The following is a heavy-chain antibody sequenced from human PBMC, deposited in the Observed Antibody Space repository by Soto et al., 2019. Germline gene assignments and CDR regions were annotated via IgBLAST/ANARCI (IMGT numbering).Heavy chain of an antibody. Sequence: ASVKVSCKASGYTFTSYYMHWARQAPGQGLEWMGIINPSGGSTSYAQKFQGRVTMTRDTSTSTVYMELSSLRSEDTAVYYCARDPFCSSTSCYGPPDYWGQGTLVTVSS. CDR2: INPSGGST. D-gene: IGHD2-2*01. J-gene: IGHJ4*02. V-gene: IGHV1-46*03. CDR1: GYTFTSYY. CDR3: ARDPFCSSTSCYGPPDY.